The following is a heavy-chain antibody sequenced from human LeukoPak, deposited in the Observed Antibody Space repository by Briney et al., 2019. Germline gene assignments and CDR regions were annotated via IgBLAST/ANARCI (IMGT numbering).Heavy chain of an antibody. CDR2: IRSKANSYAT. Sequence: GGSLRLSCAASGFTFSSYSMNWVRQASGKGLEWVGRIRSKANSYATANAASVKGRFTISRDDSKNTAYLQMNSLKTEDTAVYYCTRPVDSSSCDFDYWGQGTLVTVSS. D-gene: IGHD6-13*01. V-gene: IGHV3-73*01. CDR1: GFTFSSYS. J-gene: IGHJ4*02. CDR3: TRPVDSSSCDFDY.